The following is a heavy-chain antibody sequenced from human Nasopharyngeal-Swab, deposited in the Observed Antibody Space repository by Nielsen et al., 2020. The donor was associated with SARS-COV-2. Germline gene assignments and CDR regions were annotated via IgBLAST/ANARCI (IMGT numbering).Heavy chain of an antibody. CDR1: GVSISSGDNY. CDR2: IYYSGST. CDR3: ASIRYSSSWYGYWYFDL. Sequence: SETLSLTCTVSGVSISSGDNYWSWIRQPPGKGLEWIGYIYYSGSTYYSPSLKSRVTISVDTSKNQFSLKLTSVTAADTAVYFCASIRYSSSWYGYWYFDLWGRGTLVTVSS. D-gene: IGHD6-13*01. J-gene: IGHJ2*01. V-gene: IGHV4-30-4*01.